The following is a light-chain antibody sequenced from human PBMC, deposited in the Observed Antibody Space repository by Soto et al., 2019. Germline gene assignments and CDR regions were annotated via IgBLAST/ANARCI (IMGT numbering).Light chain of an antibody. CDR2: YDS. V-gene: IGLV3-21*04. CDR1: NIGSKS. J-gene: IGLJ2*01. CDR3: QVWDSSSDHVV. Sequence: SYVLTQPPSVSVAPGKTARITCGGNNIGSKSVHWHQQKPGQAPVEVIYYDSDRPSGIPERFSGSNSGNTATLTISRVEAGDEADYYCQVWDSSSDHVVFGGGTQLTVL.